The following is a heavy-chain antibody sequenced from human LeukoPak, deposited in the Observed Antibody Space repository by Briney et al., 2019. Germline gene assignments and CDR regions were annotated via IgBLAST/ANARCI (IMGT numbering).Heavy chain of an antibody. J-gene: IGHJ4*02. V-gene: IGHV3-21*01. Sequence: PGGSLRLSCAASGFTFSSYSMNWVRQAPGKGLEWVSSISSSSSYIYYADSVKGRFTISRDNAKNSLYLQMNSLRAEDTAVYYCARVRVGDPLFDYWGQGTLVTVSS. CDR1: GFTFSSYS. CDR3: ARVRVGDPLFDY. CDR2: ISSSSSYI. D-gene: IGHD1-26*01.